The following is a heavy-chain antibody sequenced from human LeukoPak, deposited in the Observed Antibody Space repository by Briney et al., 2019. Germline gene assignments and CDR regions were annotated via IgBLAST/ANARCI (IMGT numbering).Heavy chain of an antibody. CDR3: ARGFYDSSGYPTFDY. CDR2: INHSGST. CDR1: GGPFSGYY. J-gene: IGHJ4*02. V-gene: IGHV4-34*01. D-gene: IGHD3-22*01. Sequence: PSETLSLTCAVYGGPFSGYYWSWIRQPPGKGLEWIGEINHSGSTNYNPSLKSRVTISVDTSKNQFSLKLSSVTAADTAVYYCARGFYDSSGYPTFDYWGQGTLVTVSS.